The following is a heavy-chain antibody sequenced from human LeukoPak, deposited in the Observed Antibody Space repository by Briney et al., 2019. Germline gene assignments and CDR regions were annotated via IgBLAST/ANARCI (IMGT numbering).Heavy chain of an antibody. CDR1: GYTFTSYG. D-gene: IGHD3-22*01. CDR3: ARDRAFSYYDGSGYSRSFDY. V-gene: IGHV1-18*01. Sequence: ASVKVSCKASGYTFTSYGISWVRQAPGQGLEWMGWISAYNGNTNYAQKLQGRVTMTTDTSTSTAYMELRSLRSDDTAVYYCARDRAFSYYDGSGYSRSFDYWGQGTLVTVSS. CDR2: ISAYNGNT. J-gene: IGHJ4*02.